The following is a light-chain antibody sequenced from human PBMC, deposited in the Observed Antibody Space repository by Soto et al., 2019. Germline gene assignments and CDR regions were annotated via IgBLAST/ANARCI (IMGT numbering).Light chain of an antibody. CDR2: SAS. V-gene: IGKV3-15*01. J-gene: IGKJ1*01. Sequence: EIVMTQSPATLSVSPGERATLSCRASQSVSSNLAWYQQKPGQAPRLLIYSASTRATGIPARFSGSGSGTEFTLTISSLQSEDFAVYYCQQYNNWPPWKFGQGTKV. CDR1: QSVSSN. CDR3: QQYNNWPPWK.